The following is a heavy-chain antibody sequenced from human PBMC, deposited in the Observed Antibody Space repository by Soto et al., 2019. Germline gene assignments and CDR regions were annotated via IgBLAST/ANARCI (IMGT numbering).Heavy chain of an antibody. Sequence: GGSLRLSCAASGFTFTNYAMSWVRQAPGKGLEWVSVTSGSGGSTYYADSVKGRSTISRDNSKSTLYLQMDSLRAEDTAVYYCAKVIVVIAAAGDYFDHWGQGTLVTVSS. CDR2: TSGSGGST. V-gene: IGHV3-23*01. CDR3: AKVIVVIAAAGDYFDH. CDR1: GFTFTNYA. D-gene: IGHD2-21*01. J-gene: IGHJ4*02.